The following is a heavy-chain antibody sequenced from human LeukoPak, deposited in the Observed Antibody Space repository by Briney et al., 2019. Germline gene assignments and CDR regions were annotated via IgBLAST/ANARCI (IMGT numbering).Heavy chain of an antibody. Sequence: PGRSLRLSCAASGFTFSSYAMHWVRQAPGKGLEWVAVISYDGSNKYYADSVKGRFTISRDNSKNTLYLQMNSLRAEDTAVYYCARDGVPDYYYYMDVWGKGTTVTVSS. CDR2: ISYDGSNK. V-gene: IGHV3-30-3*01. CDR3: ARDGVPDYYYYMDV. CDR1: GFTFSSYA. D-gene: IGHD3-16*01. J-gene: IGHJ6*03.